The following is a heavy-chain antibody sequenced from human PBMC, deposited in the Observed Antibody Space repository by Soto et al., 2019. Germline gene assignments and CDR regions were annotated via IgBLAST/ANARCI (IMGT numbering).Heavy chain of an antibody. CDR1: GFTVSTDW. V-gene: IGHV3-66*01. Sequence: EVQLVESGGGLVQPGGSLRLSCAASGFTVSTDWMYWVRQAPGKGLEWVSVIRGGGNTFYADSVEGRFTISRDNSKNTVYLQMNSLRAEYTAVYYCVRENYYYGMDVWGQGTTVSVSS. CDR2: IRGGGNT. J-gene: IGHJ6*02. CDR3: VRENYYYGMDV.